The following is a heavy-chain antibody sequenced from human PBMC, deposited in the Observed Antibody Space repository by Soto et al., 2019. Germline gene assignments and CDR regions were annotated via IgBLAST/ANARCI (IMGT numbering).Heavy chain of an antibody. D-gene: IGHD1-7*01. Sequence: GGPLRLSCAASGFTFSSYAMSWVRQAPGKGLEWVSAISGSGGSTYYADSVKGRFTISRRISKNTLYLQMNSLRAEDTAVYYCAKSGYSWNYAVHCYYMDVWGKGTTVTVSS. CDR2: ISGSGGST. CDR3: AKSGYSWNYAVHCYYMDV. CDR1: GFTFSSYA. J-gene: IGHJ6*03. V-gene: IGHV3-23*01.